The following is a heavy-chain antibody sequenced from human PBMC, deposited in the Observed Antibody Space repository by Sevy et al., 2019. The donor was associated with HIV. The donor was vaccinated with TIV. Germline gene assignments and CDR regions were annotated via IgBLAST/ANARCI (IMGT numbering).Heavy chain of an antibody. J-gene: IGHJ6*02. D-gene: IGHD2-21*01. CDR3: ARDGSVVSPYYYYAMDV. CDR1: GFTFSNYG. V-gene: IGHV3-33*07. CDR2: IWHDGSSK. Sequence: GGSLRLSCAASGFTFSNYGMYWVRQAPGKGLEWVAIIWHDGSSKHYVDSVKGRFTISRENSKNALYLQMNNLRAEDTAVYYCARDGSVVSPYYYYAMDVWGQGTTVTVSS.